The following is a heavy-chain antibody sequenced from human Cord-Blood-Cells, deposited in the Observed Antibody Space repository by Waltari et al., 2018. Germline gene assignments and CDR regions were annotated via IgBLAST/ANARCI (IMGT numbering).Heavy chain of an antibody. CDR3: ARGPLPLWFMHNWFDP. D-gene: IGHD3-10*01. CDR1: GGSSSGYY. V-gene: IGHV4-34*01. J-gene: IGHJ5*02. CDR2: INHSGST. Sequence: QVQLQQWGAGLLKPSETLSPTCAVYGGSSSGYYWSWIRLPLGKGLEWIGEINHSGSTNYNPSLKSRVTISVDTSKNQFSLKLSSVTAADTAVYYCARGPLPLWFMHNWFDPWGQGTLVTVSS.